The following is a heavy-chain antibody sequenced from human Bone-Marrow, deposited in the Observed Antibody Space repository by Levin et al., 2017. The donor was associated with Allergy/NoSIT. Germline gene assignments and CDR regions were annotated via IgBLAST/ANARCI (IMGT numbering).Heavy chain of an antibody. CDR2: IWYDGSNK. D-gene: IGHD3-10*02. V-gene: IGHV3-33*01. J-gene: IGHJ4*02. CDR1: GFTFSSYG. Sequence: GGSLRLSCAASGFTFSSYGMHWVRQAPGKGLEWVAVIWYDGSNKYYADSVKGRFTISRDNSKNTLYLQMNSLRAEDTAVYYCARDDLIPRITMYYWGQGTLVTVSS. CDR3: ARDDLIPRITMYY.